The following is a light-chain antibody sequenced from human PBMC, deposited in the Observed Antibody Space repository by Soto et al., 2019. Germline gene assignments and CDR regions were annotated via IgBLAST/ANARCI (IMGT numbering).Light chain of an antibody. Sequence: QSVLTQAPSASGTPGQSVTISCSGSDSNIGSNTVNWYQQLPGMAPKLLIYANFQRSSGAPDRFSASKSGTSASLAISGLQSEDEDHYYCAVWDDGLSGWVFGGGTKVTVL. CDR2: ANF. CDR1: DSNIGSNT. V-gene: IGLV1-44*01. CDR3: AVWDDGLSGWV. J-gene: IGLJ2*01.